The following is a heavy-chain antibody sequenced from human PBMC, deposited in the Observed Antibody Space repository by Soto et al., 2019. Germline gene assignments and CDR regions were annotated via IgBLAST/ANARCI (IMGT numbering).Heavy chain of an antibody. CDR1: GGSISSHY. CDR3: ARPDNYFFLLAV. CDR2: IYYTGST. D-gene: IGHD1-1*01. Sequence: SETLSLTCNVSGGSISSHYWSWIRQPPGKGLEWIGYIYYTGSTNYNPSLKSRVSISVDTSNNQFSLRLRSVTAADTAVYYCARPDNYFFLLAVWGQGTSVPGSS. V-gene: IGHV4-59*08. J-gene: IGHJ6*02.